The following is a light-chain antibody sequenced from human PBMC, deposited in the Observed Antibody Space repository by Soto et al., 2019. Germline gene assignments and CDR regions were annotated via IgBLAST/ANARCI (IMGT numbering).Light chain of an antibody. CDR2: KAS. CDR3: QQYNSYPYT. V-gene: IGKV1-5*03. CDR1: QSISSG. Sequence: DIQMTQSPSTLSASVGDRVTITCRASQSISSGLAWYQQKPGKAPKVLIYKASSLESGDPSRFSGSGSGTEFPLTISSLQPDDFATYYCQQYNSYPYTFGQGTKLEIK. J-gene: IGKJ2*01.